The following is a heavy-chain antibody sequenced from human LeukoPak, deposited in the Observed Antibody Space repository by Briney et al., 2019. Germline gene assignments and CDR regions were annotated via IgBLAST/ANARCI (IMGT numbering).Heavy chain of an antibody. CDR3: ARDSLRYYDSSGYSS. J-gene: IGHJ4*02. CDR2: IYHGGST. Sequence: SETLSLTCTVSGYSISSGYYWGWIRQPPGKGLEWIGSIYHGGSTYYNPSLKSRVTISVDTSKNQFSLKLSSVTAADAAVYYCARDSLRYYDSSGYSSWGQGTLVTVSS. CDR1: GYSISSGYY. D-gene: IGHD3-22*01. V-gene: IGHV4-38-2*02.